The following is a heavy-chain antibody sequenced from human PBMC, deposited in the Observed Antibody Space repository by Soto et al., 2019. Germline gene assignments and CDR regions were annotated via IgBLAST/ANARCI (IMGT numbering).Heavy chain of an antibody. D-gene: IGHD3-10*01. J-gene: IGHJ3*02. Sequence: QVQLQESGPGLVKPSQTLSLTCTVSGGSISSGGYYWSWIRQHPGKGLEWIGYIYYSGSTYYNPSLKSRVTISVDASKNQFSLKLSSVTAADTAVYYCARDSGNRWYDNFYAFDIWGQGTMVTVSS. CDR2: IYYSGST. V-gene: IGHV4-31*03. CDR1: GGSISSGGYY. CDR3: ARDSGNRWYDNFYAFDI.